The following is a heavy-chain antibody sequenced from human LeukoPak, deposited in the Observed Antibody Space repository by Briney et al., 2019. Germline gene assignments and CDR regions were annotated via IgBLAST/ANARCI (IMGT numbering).Heavy chain of an antibody. J-gene: IGHJ4*02. CDR3: ARALHKYDILTGYWALGY. CDR1: GFTFSSYS. V-gene: IGHV3-21*01. CDR2: ISSSSSYI. D-gene: IGHD3-9*01. Sequence: GGSLRLSCAASGFTFSSYSMNWVRQAPGKGLEWVSSISSSSSYIYYADSVKGRFTISRDSAKNSLYLQMNSLRAVDTAVYYCARALHKYDILTGYWALGYWGQGTLVTVSS.